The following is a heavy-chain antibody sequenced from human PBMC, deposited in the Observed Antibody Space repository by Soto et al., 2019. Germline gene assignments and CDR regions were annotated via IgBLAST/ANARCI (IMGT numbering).Heavy chain of an antibody. V-gene: IGHV4-38-2*01. CDR3: AKYGENYYDGMDV. J-gene: IGHJ6*02. Sequence: SETLSLTCAVSGFSISSGYYWGWIRQPPGKGLEWIGNIYHSGSTYYNPSLKSRVTISIDTSKNQFSLKLSSVTAADTAVYYCAKYGENYYDGMDVWGQGTTCTVS. CDR2: IYHSGST. CDR1: GFSISSGYY. D-gene: IGHD4-17*01.